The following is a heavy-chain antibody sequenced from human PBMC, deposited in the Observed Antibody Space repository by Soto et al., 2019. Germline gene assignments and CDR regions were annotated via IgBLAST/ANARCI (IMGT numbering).Heavy chain of an antibody. V-gene: IGHV3-30-3*01. D-gene: IGHD3-3*01. Sequence: QVQLVESGGGMVQPGRSLRLSCAASGFTFSSYAMHWVRQAPGKGLEWVAVISYDGSNKYYADSVKGRFTISRDNSKNTLYLQMNSLRAEDTAVYYCARASITIFEDTYYGMDVWGQGTTVTVSS. J-gene: IGHJ6*02. CDR3: ARASITIFEDTYYGMDV. CDR2: ISYDGSNK. CDR1: GFTFSSYA.